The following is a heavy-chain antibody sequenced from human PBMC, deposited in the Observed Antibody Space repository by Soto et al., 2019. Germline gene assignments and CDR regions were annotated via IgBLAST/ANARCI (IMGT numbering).Heavy chain of an antibody. J-gene: IGHJ3*02. Sequence: PSETLSLTCTVSGGSISSYYWSWIRQPPGKGLEWIGYIYYSGSTNYNPSLKSRVTISVDTSKNQFSLKLSSVTAADTAVYYCAREALRRRLWLGEVIGDAFDIWGQGTMVTVSS. V-gene: IGHV4-59*01. CDR3: AREALRRRLWLGEVIGDAFDI. CDR2: IYYSGST. D-gene: IGHD3-10*01. CDR1: GGSISSYY.